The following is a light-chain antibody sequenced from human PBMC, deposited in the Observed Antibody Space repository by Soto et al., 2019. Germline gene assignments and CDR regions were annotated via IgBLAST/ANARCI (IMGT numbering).Light chain of an antibody. Sequence: DIQMTQSPSTLSGSVGDRVTITCRASQTISSWLAWYQQKPGKAPKLLIYKASTLKSGVPSRFSGSGSGTEFTLTISSLQPDDFATYYCQQLNSFPITFGQGTLLEIK. CDR1: QTISSW. J-gene: IGKJ5*01. CDR2: KAS. V-gene: IGKV1-5*03. CDR3: QQLNSFPIT.